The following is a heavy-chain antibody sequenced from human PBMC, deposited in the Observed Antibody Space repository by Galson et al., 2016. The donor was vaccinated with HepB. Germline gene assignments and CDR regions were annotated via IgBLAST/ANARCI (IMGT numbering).Heavy chain of an antibody. V-gene: IGHV4-39*01. Sequence: SETLSLTCTVSDDSISRSAYYWGWIRQPPGKGLEWIGSVYYIGNTYHNPSLKSRVTISVDTSKNQFSLKLNSVTAADTAVYYCARCPAAYGDYYFDYWGRGTLVTVSS. CDR3: ARCPAAYGDYYFDY. CDR1: DDSISRSAYY. D-gene: IGHD4-17*01. J-gene: IGHJ4*02. CDR2: VYYIGNT.